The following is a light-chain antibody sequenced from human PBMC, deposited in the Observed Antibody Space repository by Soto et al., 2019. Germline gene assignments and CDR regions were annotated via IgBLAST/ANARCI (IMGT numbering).Light chain of an antibody. CDR3: QQRSNWLFT. J-gene: IGKJ3*01. CDR1: QSISSY. Sequence: EIVLTQSPATLSLSPGQRATLSCRASQSISSYLAWYQQKPGQAPRLLIHDASNRATGIPARFSGSGSGTDFTLTISSLEPEDFAVYYCQQRSNWLFTFGPGTKVDIK. V-gene: IGKV3-11*01. CDR2: DAS.